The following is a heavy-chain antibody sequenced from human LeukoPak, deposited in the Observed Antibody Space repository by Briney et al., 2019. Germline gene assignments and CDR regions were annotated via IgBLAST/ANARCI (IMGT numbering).Heavy chain of an antibody. CDR3: ARGTHYYGSGSYSPEQYFQH. D-gene: IGHD3-10*01. CDR1: GFTFSSYW. V-gene: IGHV3-7*03. J-gene: IGHJ1*01. CDR2: IKQDGSEK. Sequence: GSLRLSCAASGFTFSSYWMSWVRQAPGKGLEWVANIKQDGSEKYYVDSVKGRFTISRDNAKNSLYLQMNSLRAEDTAVYYCARGTHYYGSGSYSPEQYFQHWGQGTLVTVSS.